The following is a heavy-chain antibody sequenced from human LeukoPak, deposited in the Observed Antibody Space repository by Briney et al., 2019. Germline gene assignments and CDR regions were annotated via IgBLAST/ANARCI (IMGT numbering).Heavy chain of an antibody. Sequence: PGRSLRLSCAASGFTFRSHVMHWVRQAPGKGLDWVGVISSDGSNEYYADSVKGRFTISRDNSKNTLFLQMNSLRAEDTAVYYCERDRHGYCSGGTCYGSAFDVWGQGTMVTVSS. CDR3: ERDRHGYCSGGTCYGSAFDV. CDR1: GFTFRSHV. CDR2: ISSDGSNE. J-gene: IGHJ3*01. V-gene: IGHV3-30-3*01. D-gene: IGHD2-15*01.